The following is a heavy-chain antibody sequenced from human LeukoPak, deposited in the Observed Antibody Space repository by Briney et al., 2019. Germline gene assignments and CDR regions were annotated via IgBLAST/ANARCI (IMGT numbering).Heavy chain of an antibody. CDR1: VVSIRGFY. CDR2: IYYSGST. CDR3: ARRLVTVAGPFDY. V-gene: IGHV4-59*08. Sequence: SETLSLTYTVSVVSIRGFYWGWMRQPPGKGLEWIGYIYYSGSTNYNPSLKSRVTISVDTSKNQFSLKLSSVTAADTAVYYCARRLVTVAGPFDYWGQGTLVTVSS. D-gene: IGHD6-19*01. J-gene: IGHJ4*02.